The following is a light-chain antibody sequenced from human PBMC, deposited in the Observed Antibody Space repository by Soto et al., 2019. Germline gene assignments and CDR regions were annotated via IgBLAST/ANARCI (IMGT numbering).Light chain of an antibody. Sequence: SGGQRLTITCMDSQTISSWLAWYQQKPGTAPQLLIYKASTLESGVPSRFSVSGSGTEYALTICSLQPRSRPTYCSDLPSSEAPSFADGTKVDIK. CDR3: DLPSSEAPS. J-gene: IGKJ2*03. CDR2: KAS. CDR1: QTISSW. V-gene: IGKV1-5*03.